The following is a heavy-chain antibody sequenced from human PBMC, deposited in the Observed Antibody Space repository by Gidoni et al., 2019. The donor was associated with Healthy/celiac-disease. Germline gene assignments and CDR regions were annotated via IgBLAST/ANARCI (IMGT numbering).Heavy chain of an antibody. J-gene: IGHJ6*02. CDR1: GGTFSSYA. CDR3: AGMPLAPGFYYYGMDV. Sequence: QVQLVQSGAEGKKPGSSVKVSCKASGGTFSSYAISWVRQAPGQGLEWMGGIIPIFGTANYAQKFQGRVTITADKSTSTAYMELSSLRSEDTAVYYCAGMPLAPGFYYYGMDVWGQGTTVTVSS. CDR2: IIPIFGTA. V-gene: IGHV1-69*06. D-gene: IGHD2-2*01.